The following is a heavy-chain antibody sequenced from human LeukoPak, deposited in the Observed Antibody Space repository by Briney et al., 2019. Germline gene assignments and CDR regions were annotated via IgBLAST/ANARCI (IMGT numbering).Heavy chain of an antibody. V-gene: IGHV3-23*01. CDR2: ISGSGGST. Sequence: TGGSLRLSCAASGFTFSSYAMSWVRQAPGKGLEWVSAISGSGGSTYYADSVKGRFTISRDNSKNSLYLQMNSLTAEDMAVYYCARGFCGGDCYGDWGQGTLVTVSS. J-gene: IGHJ1*01. CDR3: ARGFCGGDCYGD. D-gene: IGHD2-21*02. CDR1: GFTFSSYA.